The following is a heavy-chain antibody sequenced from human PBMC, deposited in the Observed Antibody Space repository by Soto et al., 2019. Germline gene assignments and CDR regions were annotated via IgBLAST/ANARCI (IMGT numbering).Heavy chain of an antibody. CDR1: GFTFSSYA. Sequence: GGSLRLSCAASGFTFSSYAMHWVRQAPGKGLEWVAVISYDGSNKYYADSVKGRFTISRDNSKNTLYLQMNSLRAEDTAVYYCARDGSSSLSYFDCWGQGTLVTVS. CDR2: ISYDGSNK. J-gene: IGHJ4*02. CDR3: ARDGSSSLSYFDC. D-gene: IGHD6-6*01. V-gene: IGHV3-30-3*01.